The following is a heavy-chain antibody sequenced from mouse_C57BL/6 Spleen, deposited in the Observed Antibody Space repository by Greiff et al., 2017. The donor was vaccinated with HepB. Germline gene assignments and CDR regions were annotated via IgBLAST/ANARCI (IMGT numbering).Heavy chain of an antibody. CDR2: IYPGSGST. CDR1: GYTFTSYW. CDR3: ASEKYYGSNLWFAY. V-gene: IGHV1-55*01. Sequence: VQLQQSGAELVKPGASVKMSCKASGYTFTSYWITWVKQRPGQGLEWIGDIYPGSGSTNYNEKFKSKATLTVDTSSSTAYMQLSSLTSEDSAVYYCASEKYYGSNLWFAYWGQGTLVTVSA. J-gene: IGHJ3*01. D-gene: IGHD1-1*01.